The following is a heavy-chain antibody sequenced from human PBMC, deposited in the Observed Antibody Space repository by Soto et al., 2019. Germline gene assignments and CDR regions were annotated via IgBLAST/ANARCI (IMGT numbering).Heavy chain of an antibody. CDR3: ARAADTAMATYYFDY. J-gene: IGHJ4*02. Sequence: GGSLRLSCAASGFTFSSYGMHWVRQAPGKGLEWVAVIWYDGSNKYYADSVKGRFTISRDNSKNTLYLQMNSLRAEDTAVYYCARAADTAMATYYFDYWGQGTLVTVSS. V-gene: IGHV3-33*01. D-gene: IGHD5-18*01. CDR1: GFTFSSYG. CDR2: IWYDGSNK.